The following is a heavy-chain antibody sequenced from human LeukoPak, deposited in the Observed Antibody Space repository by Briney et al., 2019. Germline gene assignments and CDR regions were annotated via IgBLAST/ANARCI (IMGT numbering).Heavy chain of an antibody. V-gene: IGHV4-4*02. CDR1: GGSISSSNW. Sequence: PSGTLSLTCAVSGGSISSSNWWSWVRQPPGKGPEWIGEIYHSGSTNYNPSLKSRVTISVDKSKNQFSLKLSSVTAADTAAYYCATAPGIAVAGGFDYWGQGTLVTVSS. D-gene: IGHD6-19*01. J-gene: IGHJ4*02. CDR3: ATAPGIAVAGGFDY. CDR2: IYHSGST.